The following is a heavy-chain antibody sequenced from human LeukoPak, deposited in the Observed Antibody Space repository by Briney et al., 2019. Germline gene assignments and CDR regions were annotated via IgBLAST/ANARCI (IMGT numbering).Heavy chain of an antibody. J-gene: IGHJ4*02. CDR1: GGSFSGYY. D-gene: IGHD6-6*01. CDR3: ASGYSSSLFDY. CDR2: INHSGST. Sequence: SETLSLTCAVYGGSFSGYYWSWIRQPPGKGLEWIGEINHSGSTNYNPSLKSRVTISVDTSKHQFSLKLSSVTAADTAVYYCASGYSSSLFDYWGQGTLVTVSS. V-gene: IGHV4-34*01.